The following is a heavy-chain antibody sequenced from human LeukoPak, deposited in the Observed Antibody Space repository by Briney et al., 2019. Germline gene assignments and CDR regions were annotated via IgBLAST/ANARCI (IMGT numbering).Heavy chain of an antibody. D-gene: IGHD6-19*01. V-gene: IGHV3-9*01. CDR1: GFTFDDYA. CDR3: VKDISPGGGGWYYFDY. CDR2: ISWNSGSI. J-gene: IGHJ4*02. Sequence: PGGSLRLSCAASGFTFDDYAMHWVRQAPGKGLEWVSGISWNSGSIGYADSVKGRFTISRDNAKNSLYLQMNSLRAEDTALYYCVKDISPGGGGWYYFDYWGQGTLVTVSS.